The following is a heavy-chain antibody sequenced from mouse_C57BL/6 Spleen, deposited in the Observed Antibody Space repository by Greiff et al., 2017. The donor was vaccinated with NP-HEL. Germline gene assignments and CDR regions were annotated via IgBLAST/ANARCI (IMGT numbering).Heavy chain of an antibody. CDR3: ARLGGRYFDV. CDR1: GFTFSSYT. Sequence: EVKLMESGGGLVKPGGSLKLSCAASGFTFSSYTMSWVRQTPEKRLEWVATISGGGGNTYYPDSVKGRFTISRDNAKNTLYLQMSSLRSEDTALYYCARLGGRYFDVWGTGTTVTVSS. J-gene: IGHJ1*03. V-gene: IGHV5-9*01. CDR2: ISGGGGNT.